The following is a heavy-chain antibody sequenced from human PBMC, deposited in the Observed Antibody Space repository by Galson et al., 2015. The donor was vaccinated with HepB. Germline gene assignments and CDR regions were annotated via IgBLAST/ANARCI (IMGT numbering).Heavy chain of an antibody. V-gene: IGHV4-59*08. CDR1: GGSISRHY. Sequence: LSLTCTVSGGSISRHYWTWIQQSPGKGLEWIAYMYHTGSTRYNPSLMSRVTISMDTSKNQFSLRLGSVTAADTGVYFCARLYSTTWYVDYWGQGALVTVSS. D-gene: IGHD6-13*01. CDR2: MYHTGST. J-gene: IGHJ4*02. CDR3: ARLYSTTWYVDY.